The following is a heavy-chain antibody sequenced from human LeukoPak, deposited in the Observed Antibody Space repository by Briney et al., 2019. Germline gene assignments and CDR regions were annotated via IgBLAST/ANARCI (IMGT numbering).Heavy chain of an antibody. J-gene: IGHJ3*02. D-gene: IGHD1-1*01. Sequence: PGGSLILYCAASGFIFSSYWMSLVGQAPGPGLDLVANIKQDGSEKYYVDSVKGRFTISRDNAKNSLYVQMNSLRAEDTAVYHCARVRGILGAFDIWGQGTMVTVSS. CDR1: GFIFSSYW. CDR2: IKQDGSEK. V-gene: IGHV3-7*01. CDR3: ARVRGILGAFDI.